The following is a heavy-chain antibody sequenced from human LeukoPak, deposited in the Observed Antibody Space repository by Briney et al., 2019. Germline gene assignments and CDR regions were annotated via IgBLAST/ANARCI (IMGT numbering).Heavy chain of an antibody. V-gene: IGHV1-69*13. J-gene: IGHJ5*02. CDR3: AREIPYCSSTCCLNWFDP. CDR2: IIPIFGTA. Sequence: SVKVSCKASGGTFSSYAISWVRQAPGQGLEWMGGIIPIFGTANYAQKFQGRVTITADESTSTAYMELSSLRSEDTAVYYCAREIPYCSSTCCLNWFDPWGQGTLVTVSS. D-gene: IGHD2-2*01. CDR1: GGTFSSYA.